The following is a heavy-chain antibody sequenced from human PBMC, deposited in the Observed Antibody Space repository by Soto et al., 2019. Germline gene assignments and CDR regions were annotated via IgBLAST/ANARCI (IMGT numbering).Heavy chain of an antibody. V-gene: IGHV1-18*01. CDR3: ARDCSSTSCYNYYYYGMDV. CDR1: GYTFTSYG. J-gene: IGHJ6*02. D-gene: IGHD2-2*01. CDR2: ISAYNGNT. Sequence: GASVKVSCKASGYTFTSYGISWVRQAPGQGLEWMGWISAYNGNTNYAQKLQGRVTMTTDTSTSTAYMELRSLRSDDTAVYYCARDCSSTSCYNYYYYGMDVWGQGTTVTVS.